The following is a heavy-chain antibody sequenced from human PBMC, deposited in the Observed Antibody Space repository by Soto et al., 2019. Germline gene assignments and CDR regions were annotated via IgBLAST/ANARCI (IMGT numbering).Heavy chain of an antibody. CDR2: TSYDGGDK. CDR3: EIENLPYYYHSGTEL. CDR1: GFTFSNYV. Sequence: QVQLVDSGGGVVQPGRSLRLSCAASGFTFSNYVMHWVRQAPGKGLEWVAATSYDGGDKYYVASVKGRFTISRDKSKSTLYRQMNSLRAEDTALYYCEIENLPYYYHSGTELWCRGTTVTVSS. V-gene: IGHV3-30*03. J-gene: IGHJ6*02.